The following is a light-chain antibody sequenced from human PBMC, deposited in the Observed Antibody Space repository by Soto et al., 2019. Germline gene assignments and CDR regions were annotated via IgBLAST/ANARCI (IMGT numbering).Light chain of an antibody. CDR2: GAS. CDR3: HQYNNWPPWT. Sequence: EIVMTQSPATLSVSPGERATLSCRASQSIGSDLAWYQQKPGQAPRLLIYGASTRATGIPARFGGSGSGTGFTLTISSLQSEDFAVYYCHQYNNWPPWTFGQGTKVEI. V-gene: IGKV3-15*01. CDR1: QSIGSD. J-gene: IGKJ1*01.